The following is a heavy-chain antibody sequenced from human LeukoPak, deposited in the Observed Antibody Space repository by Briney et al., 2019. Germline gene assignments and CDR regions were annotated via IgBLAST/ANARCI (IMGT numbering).Heavy chain of an antibody. CDR2: IYYSGST. D-gene: IGHD3-10*01. V-gene: IGHV4-59*01. J-gene: IGHJ4*02. CDR3: ARTGYYYGSGSLIDY. CDR1: GGSISSYY. Sequence: SETLSLTCTVSGGSISSYYWSWIRQPPGKGLEWIGYIYYSGSTNYNPSLKSRVTISVDTSKNQFSLKLSSVAAADTAVYYCARTGYYYGSGSLIDYWGQGTLVTVSS.